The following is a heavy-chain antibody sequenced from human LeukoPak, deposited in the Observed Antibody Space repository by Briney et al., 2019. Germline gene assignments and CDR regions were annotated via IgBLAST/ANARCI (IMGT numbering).Heavy chain of an antibody. CDR1: GFTFSSYG. J-gene: IGHJ3*02. V-gene: IGHV3-23*01. Sequence: PGGSLRLSCAASGFTFSSYGMTWVRQAPGKGLEWVSAISGSGGSTYYADSVKGRFTISRDNSKNTLYLQMNSLRAEDTAVYYCAKDLYSSGWFDAFDIWGQGTMVTVSS. CDR3: AKDLYSSGWFDAFDI. D-gene: IGHD6-19*01. CDR2: ISGSGGST.